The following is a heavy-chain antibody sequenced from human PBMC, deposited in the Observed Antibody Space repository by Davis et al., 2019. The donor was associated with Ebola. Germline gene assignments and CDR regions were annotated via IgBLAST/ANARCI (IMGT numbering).Heavy chain of an antibody. Sequence: GESLKISCAASGFTFSSYAMSWVRQAPGKGLEWVSGISGSGGSTYYADSVKGRFTISRDNSKNTLYLQMNSLRAEDTAVYYCAKDIPVAGPADAFDIWGQGTMVTVSS. CDR3: AKDIPVAGPADAFDI. CDR2: ISGSGGST. J-gene: IGHJ3*02. V-gene: IGHV3-23*01. CDR1: GFTFSSYA. D-gene: IGHD6-19*01.